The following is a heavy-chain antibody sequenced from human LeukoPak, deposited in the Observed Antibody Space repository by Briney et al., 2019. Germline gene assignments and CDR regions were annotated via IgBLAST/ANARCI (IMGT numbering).Heavy chain of an antibody. V-gene: IGHV4-34*01. CDR1: GTSFCRYY. Sequence: SETLCLSCAVYGTSFCRYYWSWIRQTPGRGLEWIGGIEHIGRASYHPSLKSRATISVDTSKNQCTLTLKSVTAADVGVYFCAMPGFCSATICSNYFESWGQGTLVTVSS. J-gene: IGHJ4*02. CDR2: IEHIGRA. CDR3: AMPGFCSATICSNYFES. D-gene: IGHD3-3*01.